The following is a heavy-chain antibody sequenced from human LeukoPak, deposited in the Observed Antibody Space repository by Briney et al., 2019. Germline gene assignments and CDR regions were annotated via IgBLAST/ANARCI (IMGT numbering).Heavy chain of an antibody. D-gene: IGHD3-22*01. V-gene: IGHV1-2*02. J-gene: IGHJ4*02. CDR3: ARGRNTMIVVVKGALVDY. Sequence: GASVKVSCKASGYTFTGYYMHWVRRAPGQGLEWMGWINPNSGGTNYAQKFQGRVTMTRDTSISTAYMELSRLRSDDTAVYYCARGRNTMIVVVKGALVDYWGQGTLVTVSS. CDR2: INPNSGGT. CDR1: GYTFTGYY.